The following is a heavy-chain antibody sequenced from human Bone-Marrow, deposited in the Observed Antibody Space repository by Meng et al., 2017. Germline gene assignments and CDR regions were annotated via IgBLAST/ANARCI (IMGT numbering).Heavy chain of an antibody. CDR3: ARHDSGYSYGYNYYYGMDV. D-gene: IGHD5-18*01. J-gene: IGHJ6*02. V-gene: IGHV3-53*01. Sequence: GGSLRLSCAASGFTVSSNYMSWVRQAPGKGLEWVSVIYSGGSTYYADSVKGRFTISRDNSKNTLYLQMNSLRAEDTAVYYCARHDSGYSYGYNYYYGMDVWGQGTTVTVSS. CDR2: IYSGGST. CDR1: GFTVSSNY.